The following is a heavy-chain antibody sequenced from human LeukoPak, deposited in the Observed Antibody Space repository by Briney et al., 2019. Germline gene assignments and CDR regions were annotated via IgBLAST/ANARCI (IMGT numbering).Heavy chain of an antibody. D-gene: IGHD2-2*02. CDR1: GFTFSSYS. Sequence: PGGSLRLSCAASGFTFSSYSMNWVRQAPGKGLEWVSYISSSSSTIYYADSVKGRFTVSRDNAKNSLYLQMNSLRVEDTAVYYCARVGDCSSTACYIPYWGQGTLATVSS. V-gene: IGHV3-48*01. J-gene: IGHJ4*02. CDR3: ARVGDCSSTACYIPY. CDR2: ISSSSSTI.